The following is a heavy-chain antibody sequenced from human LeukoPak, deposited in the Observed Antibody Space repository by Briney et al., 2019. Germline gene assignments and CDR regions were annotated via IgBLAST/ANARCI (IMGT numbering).Heavy chain of an antibody. Sequence: SETLSLTCTVSGYSISSGYYWSWIRQPPGKGLEWIGEINHSGSTNYNPSLKSRVTISVDTSKNQFSLKLSSVTAADTAVYYCARIIVVVPAAIPAWRINYYYYYYMDVWGKGTTVTISS. D-gene: IGHD2-2*01. CDR1: GYSISSGYY. CDR3: ARIIVVVPAAIPAWRINYYYYYYMDV. CDR2: INHSGST. V-gene: IGHV4-38-2*02. J-gene: IGHJ6*03.